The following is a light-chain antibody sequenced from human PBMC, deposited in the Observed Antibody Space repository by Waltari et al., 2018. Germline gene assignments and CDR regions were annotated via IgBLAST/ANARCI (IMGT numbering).Light chain of an antibody. CDR2: DTS. J-gene: IGLJ2*01. V-gene: IGLV7-46*01. Sequence: QAVVTQEPSLTVSPGGTVTLTCGSSTGAVTSGHYPYWFQQKSGQAPRTLISDTSHKHSWTPARFSGSLLGGKAALTLSGAQPEEEADYYCLLSYSGARVFGGGTKLTVL. CDR1: TGAVTSGHY. CDR3: LLSYSGARV.